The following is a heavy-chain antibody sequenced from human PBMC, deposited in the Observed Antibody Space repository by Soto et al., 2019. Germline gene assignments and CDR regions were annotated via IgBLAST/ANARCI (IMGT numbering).Heavy chain of an antibody. CDR3: ARDGSTSWYSYDDHGMDV. Sequence: EVQLVESGGGLVQPGGSLRLSCAASGFTFRTYWLSWVRQVPGKGLEWVANINLDGSEKNYVDSVKGRFTISRYNASNSLYLQMSSLRAEDTALYYCARDGSTSWYSYDDHGMDVWGQGTTVTVSS. J-gene: IGHJ6*02. CDR1: GFTFRTYW. D-gene: IGHD5-18*01. CDR2: INLDGSEK. V-gene: IGHV3-7*05.